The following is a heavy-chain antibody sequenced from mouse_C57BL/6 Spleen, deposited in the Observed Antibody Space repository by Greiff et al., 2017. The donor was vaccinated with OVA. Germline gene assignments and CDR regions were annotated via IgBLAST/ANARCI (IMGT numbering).Heavy chain of an antibody. CDR3: ARAYYGSSYDY. CDR2: IDPYDSNT. V-gene: IGHV1-69*01. CDR1: GYTFTSYW. J-gene: IGHJ2*01. Sequence: QFQLQQPGAELVMPGASVKLSCKASGYTFTSYWMNWVKQRPGHGLEWIGEIDPYDSNTYSNQKFKGKSTLTADKSSSTAYMQRSSLTSEDSAVYYCARAYYGSSYDYWGKGTTLTVSS. D-gene: IGHD1-1*01.